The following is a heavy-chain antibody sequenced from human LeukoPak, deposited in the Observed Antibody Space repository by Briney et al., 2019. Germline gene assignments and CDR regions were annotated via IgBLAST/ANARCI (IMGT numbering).Heavy chain of an antibody. V-gene: IGHV1-2*02. Sequence: ASVKVSCKASRYTFTGYYMHWVRQAPGQGLEWMGWINPNSGGTNYAQKFQGRVTMTRDTSISTAYMELSRLRSDDTAVYYCARRYCSSTSCYSPFDYWGQGTLVTVSS. CDR2: INPNSGGT. CDR3: ARRYCSSTSCYSPFDY. CDR1: RYTFTGYY. J-gene: IGHJ4*02. D-gene: IGHD2-2*02.